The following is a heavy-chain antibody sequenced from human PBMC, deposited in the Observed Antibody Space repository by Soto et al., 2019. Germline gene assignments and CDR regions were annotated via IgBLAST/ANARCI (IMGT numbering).Heavy chain of an antibody. CDR3: ARAMVRGKNYYGVDV. J-gene: IGHJ6*02. V-gene: IGHV5-51*03. CDR2: IYPGDSDT. D-gene: IGHD3-10*01. CDR1: GYSFTSYW. Sequence: EVQLVQSGAEVKKPGESLKISCNGSGYSFTSYWIGWVRQMPGKGLEWMGIIYPGDSDTRYSPSFQGQVTISADKSISTAYLQWSSLKASDTAMYYCARAMVRGKNYYGVDVWGQGTTVTVSS.